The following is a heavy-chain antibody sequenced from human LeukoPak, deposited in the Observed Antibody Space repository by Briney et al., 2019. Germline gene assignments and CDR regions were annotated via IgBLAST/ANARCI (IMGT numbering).Heavy chain of an antibody. CDR1: GYTFTSYA. D-gene: IGHD2-8*01. CDR2: INTTTGNP. CDR3: ARGVPLGYCTYGVCYPPYYFDY. V-gene: IGHV7-4-1*02. J-gene: IGHJ4*02. Sequence: ASVKVSCKASGYTFTSYAMNWVRQAPGQGLEWMGWINTTTGNPTYAQGFTGRFVFSLDTSVSTAYLQISSLKADDTAVYYCARGVPLGYCTYGVCYPPYYFDYWGQGTLVTAS.